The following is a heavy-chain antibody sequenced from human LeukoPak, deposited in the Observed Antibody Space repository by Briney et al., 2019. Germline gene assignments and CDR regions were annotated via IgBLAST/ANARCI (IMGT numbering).Heavy chain of an antibody. CDR3: AKDGPFGGVIVPTGSFDY. Sequence: GGSLRLSCAASGFTFSSYAMSWVRQAPGKGLEWVSAISGSGGSTYYADSVKGRFTISRDNSKNTLYLQMNSLRAEDTAVYYCAKDGPFGGVIVPTGSFDYWGQGTLVTVSS. J-gene: IGHJ4*02. CDR1: GFTFSSYA. CDR2: ISGSGGST. D-gene: IGHD3-16*02. V-gene: IGHV3-23*01.